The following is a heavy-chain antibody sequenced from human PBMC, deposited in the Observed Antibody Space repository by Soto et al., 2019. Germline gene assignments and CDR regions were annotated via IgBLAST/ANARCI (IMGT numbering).Heavy chain of an antibody. J-gene: IGHJ6*03. CDR2: INAGNGDT. D-gene: IGHD6-13*01. Sequence: ASVKVSCKASGYTFTSYAMHWVRQAPGQRLEWMGWINAGNGDTKYSQKFQGRVTITRDTSASTAYMELSSLRSEDTAVYYCARAPGSSSWDKANFETYYYYMDVWGQGTTVTVAS. CDR1: GYTFTSYA. V-gene: IGHV1-3*01. CDR3: ARAPGSSSWDKANFETYYYYMDV.